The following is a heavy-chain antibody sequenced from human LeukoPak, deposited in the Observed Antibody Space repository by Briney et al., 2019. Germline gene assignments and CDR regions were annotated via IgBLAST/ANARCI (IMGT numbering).Heavy chain of an antibody. J-gene: IGHJ6*02. V-gene: IGHV1-46*01. D-gene: IGHD2-2*01. CDR3: AREPVLEYQLLLFAYYYYGMDV. CDR2: INPSGGST. CDR1: GYTFTSYY. Sequence: GASVEVSCKASGYTFTSYYMHWVRQAPGQGLEWMGIINPSGGSTSYAQKFQGRVTMTRDTSTSTVYMELSSLRSEDTAVYYCAREPVLEYQLLLFAYYYYGMDVWGQGTTVTVSS.